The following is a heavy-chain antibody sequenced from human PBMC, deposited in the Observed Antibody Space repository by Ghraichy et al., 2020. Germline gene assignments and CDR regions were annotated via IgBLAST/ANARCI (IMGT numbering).Heavy chain of an antibody. J-gene: IGHJ5*02. CDR2: VSYSGTT. CDR1: GGSLSNYY. CDR3: SKQGSSWYDVWFDP. V-gene: IGHV4-59*03. D-gene: IGHD6-13*01. Sequence: SETLSLTCTVSGGSLSNYYWSWIRQPPGRGLEWIGYVSYSGTTKYNSSLESRVTISVDTSKNQFSLKMTSVTAADTAVYYCSKQGSSWYDVWFDPWGRGTLVTVSS.